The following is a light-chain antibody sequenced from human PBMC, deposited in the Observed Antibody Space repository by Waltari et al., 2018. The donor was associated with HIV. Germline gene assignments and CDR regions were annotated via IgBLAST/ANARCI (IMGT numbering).Light chain of an antibody. V-gene: IGKV3-11*01. J-gene: IGKJ3*01. CDR1: QSLSSS. Sequence: EILLTQSPATLSLSPAATATLSCRASQSLSSSLAWYHHKAGHAPRPRIYEASKSDTGVPDRFSGSGSGTDVILTINLLEHEDFAVYDCQSRTKWPPNFGPGTKVDIK. CDR2: EAS. CDR3: QSRTKWPPN.